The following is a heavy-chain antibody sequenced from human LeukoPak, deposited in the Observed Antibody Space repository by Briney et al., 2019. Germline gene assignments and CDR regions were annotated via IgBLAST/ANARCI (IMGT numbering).Heavy chain of an antibody. J-gene: IGHJ6*03. V-gene: IGHV1-46*03. CDR1: GYTFTSYY. CDR2: INPSGGST. CDR3: ARVGYCSSTSCPEGWGYYYYYMDV. Sequence: ASVKVSCKASGYTFTSYYMHWVRQAPGQGLEWMGIINPSGGSTSDAQKFQGRVTMTRDTSTSTVYMELSSLRSEDTAVYYCARVGYCSSTSCPEGWGYYYYYMDVWGKGTTVTVSS. D-gene: IGHD2-2*01.